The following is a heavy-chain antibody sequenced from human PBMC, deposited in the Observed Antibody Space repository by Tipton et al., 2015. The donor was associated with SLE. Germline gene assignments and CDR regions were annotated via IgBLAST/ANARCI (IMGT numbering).Heavy chain of an antibody. CDR2: ISYDGSNK. V-gene: IGHV3-30-3*01. CDR3: ARDLPRRYFDWLSDPYFDY. J-gene: IGHJ4*02. D-gene: IGHD3-9*01. CDR1: GFTVSSNY. Sequence: SLRLSCAASGFTVSSNYMSWVRQAPGKGLEWVAVISYDGSNKYYADSVKGRFTISRDNSKNTLYLQMNSLRAEDTAVYYCARDLPRRYFDWLSDPYFDYWGQGTLVTVSS.